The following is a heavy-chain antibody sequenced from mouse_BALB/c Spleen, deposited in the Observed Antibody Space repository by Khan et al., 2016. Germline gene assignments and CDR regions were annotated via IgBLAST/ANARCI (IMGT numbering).Heavy chain of an antibody. CDR1: GFTFSSFG. Sequence: ELVESGGGLVQPGGSRKLSCAASGFTFSSFGMHWVRQAPEKGLEWVAFISSGSSAIYYTDTVKGRFTISRDNPKNTLFLQMTSLRSEDTAMYYCGRGDYWGQGTTLTVSS. V-gene: IGHV5-17*02. J-gene: IGHJ2*01. CDR2: ISSGSSAI. CDR3: GRGDY.